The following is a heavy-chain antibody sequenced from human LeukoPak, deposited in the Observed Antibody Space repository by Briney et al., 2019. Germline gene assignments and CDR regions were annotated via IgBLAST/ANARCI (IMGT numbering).Heavy chain of an antibody. CDR1: GGSTSSYY. D-gene: IGHD2-21*01. CDR3: ARAPSTLWYYMDV. V-gene: IGHV4-59*01. Sequence: SETLSLTCTVSGGSTSSYYWSWIRQPPGKGLEWIGYIYYSGSTNYNPSLKSRVTISVDTSKNQFSLKLSSVTAADTAVYYCARAPSTLWYYMDVWGKGTTVTVSS. CDR2: IYYSGST. J-gene: IGHJ6*03.